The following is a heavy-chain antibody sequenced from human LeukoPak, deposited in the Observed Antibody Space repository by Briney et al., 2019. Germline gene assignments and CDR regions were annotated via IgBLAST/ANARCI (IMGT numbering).Heavy chain of an antibody. J-gene: IGHJ4*02. V-gene: IGHV3-48*01. CDR3: ARDTYDFWSGYYRPGGLDY. CDR2: ISSSSSTI. D-gene: IGHD3-3*01. Sequence: PGGSLRLSCAASGFTFSSYSMNWVRQAPGKGLEWVSYISSSSSTIYYADSVKGRFTISRDNAKNSLYLQMNSLRAEDTAVYYCARDTYDFWSGYYRPGGLDYWGQGTLVTVSS. CDR1: GFTFSSYS.